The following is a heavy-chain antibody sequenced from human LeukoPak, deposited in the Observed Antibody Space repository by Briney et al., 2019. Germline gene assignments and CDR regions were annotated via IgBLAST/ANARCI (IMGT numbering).Heavy chain of an antibody. CDR1: GFSFSNYW. D-gene: IGHD6-13*01. V-gene: IGHV3-7*01. CDR3: ARATAVGLNCFDP. CDR2: IKQDGSEK. J-gene: IGHJ5*02. Sequence: GGSLRLSCAAPGFSFSNYWMSWVRQAPGKGLEWVANIKQDGSEKYYVDSVKGRFTISRDNAKNSLYLQMDTLRAEDTAVYYCARATAVGLNCFDPWGQGTLVTVSS.